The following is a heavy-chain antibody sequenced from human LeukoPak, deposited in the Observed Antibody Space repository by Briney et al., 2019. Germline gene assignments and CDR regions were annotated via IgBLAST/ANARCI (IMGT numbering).Heavy chain of an antibody. Sequence: SETLSLTCTVSGGSISSYYWSWIRQPPGKGLEWIGYIYYSGSTNYNPSLKSRVTISVDTSKNQFSLKLSSVTAADTAVYYCAREVVEYSSSCFWFDPWGQGTLVTVSS. D-gene: IGHD6-6*01. CDR2: IYYSGST. J-gene: IGHJ5*02. V-gene: IGHV4-59*01. CDR3: AREVVEYSSSCFWFDP. CDR1: GGSISSYY.